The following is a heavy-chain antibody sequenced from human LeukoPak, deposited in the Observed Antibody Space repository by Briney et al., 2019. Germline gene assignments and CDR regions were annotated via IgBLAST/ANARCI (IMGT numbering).Heavy chain of an antibody. CDR2: SDPEGGER. Sequence: ASVKVSCKVSGKTLSDLSIHWLRQPPGKGLEWLGGSDPEGGERIYAQMFQGRVTMTEDTSIDTAYMELSSLRSEDTAVYYCARSLYVRGVKIEDYWGQGTLVTVSS. CDR3: ARSLYVRGVKIEDY. D-gene: IGHD3-10*01. J-gene: IGHJ4*02. CDR1: GKTLSDLS. V-gene: IGHV1-24*01.